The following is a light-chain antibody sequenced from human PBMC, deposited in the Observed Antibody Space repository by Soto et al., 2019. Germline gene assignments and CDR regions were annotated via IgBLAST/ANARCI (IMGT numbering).Light chain of an antibody. CDR3: CSHAGSHTLNV. CDR1: SSDVGSYNL. CDR2: EGS. V-gene: IGLV2-23*03. Sequence: QSALTQPASVSGSPGQSITISCTGTSSDVGSYNLVSWYQQHPGKAPKLMIYEGSKRPSGVSNRFSGSKSGNTASLTISGLQAEDEADYSCCSHAGSHTLNVFGTGTKLTVL. J-gene: IGLJ1*01.